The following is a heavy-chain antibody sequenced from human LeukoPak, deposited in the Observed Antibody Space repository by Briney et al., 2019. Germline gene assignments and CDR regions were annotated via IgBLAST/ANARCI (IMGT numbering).Heavy chain of an antibody. Sequence: SETLSLTCTVSGYSISSGYYWGWIRQPPGKGLEWIGSIYHSGSTYYNPSLKSRVTISVDTSKNQFSLKLSSVTAADTAVYYCAREGYNYYDSSGYYYSRHAFDIWGQGTMVTVSS. CDR2: IYHSGST. D-gene: IGHD3-22*01. CDR1: GYSISSGYY. J-gene: IGHJ3*02. CDR3: AREGYNYYDSSGYYYSRHAFDI. V-gene: IGHV4-38-2*02.